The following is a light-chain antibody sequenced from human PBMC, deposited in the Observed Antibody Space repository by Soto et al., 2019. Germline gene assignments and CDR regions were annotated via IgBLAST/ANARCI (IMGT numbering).Light chain of an antibody. J-gene: IGKJ1*01. CDR1: QSISSW. CDR3: QQPSGWT. V-gene: IGKV1-5*03. Sequence: DIQMTQSPSTLSASVGDRVTITCRASQSISSWLAWYQQKPGKAPKLLIYKASSLESGVPSRFSGSGSGTEFTLTISSLQPDDFATYYCQQPSGWTFGQGTKVEIK. CDR2: KAS.